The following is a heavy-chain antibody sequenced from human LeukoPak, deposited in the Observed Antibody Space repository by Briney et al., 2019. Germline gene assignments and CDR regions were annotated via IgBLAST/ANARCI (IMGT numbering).Heavy chain of an antibody. V-gene: IGHV5-51*01. J-gene: IGHJ4*02. CDR3: AKLGNWGSFYFDY. D-gene: IGHD7-27*01. CDR1: GYTFTSDW. Sequence: GESLGISCKGSGYTFTSDWIGWVRQMPGKGLEWMGIIYPGDSDTRYSPSFQGQVTISADKSISTAYLQWSSLKASDSAMYYCAKLGNWGSFYFDYWGQGTLVTVSS. CDR2: IYPGDSDT.